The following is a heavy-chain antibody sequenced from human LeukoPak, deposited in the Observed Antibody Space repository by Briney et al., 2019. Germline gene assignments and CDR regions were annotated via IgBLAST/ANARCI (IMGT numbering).Heavy chain of an antibody. CDR1: GGTFSSYA. Sequence: SVKVSCKASGGTFSSYAISWVRQAPGQGLEWMGGIIPIFGTANYAQKFQGRVTITADESTSTAYMELSSLRSEDTAVYYCARASPGYSYGYRPDYWGQGTLVTVSS. CDR2: IIPIFGTA. V-gene: IGHV1-69*13. D-gene: IGHD5-18*01. J-gene: IGHJ4*02. CDR3: ARASPGYSYGYRPDY.